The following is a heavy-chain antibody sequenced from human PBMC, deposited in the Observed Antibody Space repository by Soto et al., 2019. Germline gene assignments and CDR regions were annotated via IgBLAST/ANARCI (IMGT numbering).Heavy chain of an antibody. CDR2: ISGSGGST. CDR3: AKLGVFYYYGMDV. Sequence: GGSLRLSCASSGFTFSSSAMSWVRQAPGKGLEWVSAISGSGGSTYYADSVKGRFTSSRDISKNTLYLQMNSLRAEDTAVYYCAKLGVFYYYGMDVWGQGITVTVSS. V-gene: IGHV3-23*01. CDR1: GFTFSSSA. D-gene: IGHD6-13*01. J-gene: IGHJ6*02.